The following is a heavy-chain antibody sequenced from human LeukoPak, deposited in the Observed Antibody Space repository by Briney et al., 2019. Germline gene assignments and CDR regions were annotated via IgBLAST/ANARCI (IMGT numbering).Heavy chain of an antibody. J-gene: IGHJ6*03. CDR3: ARVESYCSSTSCLNPLYYYYYMDV. D-gene: IGHD2-2*01. V-gene: IGHV3-30*02. CDR2: IRYDGSDT. CDR1: GFTFNSYG. Sequence: GGSLRLSCAASGFTFNSYGMHWVRQAPGKGLEWVAFIRYDGSDTYYADSVKGRFTISRDNSKNTLYLQMNSLRAEDTAVYYCARVESYCSSTSCLNPLYYYYYMDVWGKGTTVTVSS.